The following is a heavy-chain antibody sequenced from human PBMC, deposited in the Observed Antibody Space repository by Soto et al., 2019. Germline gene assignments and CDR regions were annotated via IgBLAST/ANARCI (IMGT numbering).Heavy chain of an antibody. D-gene: IGHD5-12*01. CDR1: GFTFDDYA. V-gene: IGHV3-30*18. Sequence: VQLVESGGGLVQPGRSLRLSCAASGFTFDDYAMHWVRQAPGKGLEWVAVISYDGSNKYYADSVKGRFTISRDNSKNTLYLQMNSLRAEDTAVYYCAKDRGDGYNLGHFDYWGQGTLVTVSS. J-gene: IGHJ4*02. CDR2: ISYDGSNK. CDR3: AKDRGDGYNLGHFDY.